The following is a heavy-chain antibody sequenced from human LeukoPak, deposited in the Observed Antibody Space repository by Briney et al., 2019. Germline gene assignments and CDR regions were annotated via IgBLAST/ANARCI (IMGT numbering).Heavy chain of an antibody. CDR3: AKVQWLHYYFDY. CDR2: ISGSGGST. J-gene: IGHJ4*02. D-gene: IGHD5-12*01. Sequence: GGSLRLSCAASGFTFSSYAMSWVRQAPGKGLEWVSAISGSGGSTYYADSVKGRFTISRDNSKNTLYLQMNSLRAEDTAVYCCAKVQWLHYYFDYWGQGTLVTVSS. CDR1: GFTFSSYA. V-gene: IGHV3-23*01.